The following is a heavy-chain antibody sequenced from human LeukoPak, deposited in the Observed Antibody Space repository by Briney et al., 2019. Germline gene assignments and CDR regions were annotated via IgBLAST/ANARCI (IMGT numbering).Heavy chain of an antibody. Sequence: SETLSLTCTVSGGSISSGGYYWSWIRQHPGKGPEWIGYIYYSGSTYYNPSLKSRVTISVDTSKNQFSLKLSSVTAADTAVYYCARAYCSSTSCYPYYFDYWGQGTLVTVSS. CDR2: IYYSGST. V-gene: IGHV4-31*03. D-gene: IGHD2-2*01. CDR1: GGSISSGGYY. CDR3: ARAYCSSTSCYPYYFDY. J-gene: IGHJ4*02.